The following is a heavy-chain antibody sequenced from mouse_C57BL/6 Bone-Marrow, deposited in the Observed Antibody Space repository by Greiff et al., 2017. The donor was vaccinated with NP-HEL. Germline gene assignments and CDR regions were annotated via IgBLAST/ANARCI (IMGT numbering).Heavy chain of an antibody. CDR3: ARDGYDGYPYWYFDV. CDR1: GYAFSSSW. V-gene: IGHV1-82*01. J-gene: IGHJ1*03. D-gene: IGHD2-3*01. Sequence: VQLQESGAELVKPGASVKISCKASGYAFSSSWMNWVKQRPGKGLEWIGRIYPGDGDTNYNGKFKGKATLTADKSSSTAYMQLSSLTSEDSAVYFCARDGYDGYPYWYFDVWGTGTTVTVSS. CDR2: IYPGDGDT.